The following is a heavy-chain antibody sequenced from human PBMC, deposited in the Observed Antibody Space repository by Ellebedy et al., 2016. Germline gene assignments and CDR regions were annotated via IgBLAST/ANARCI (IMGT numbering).Heavy chain of an antibody. J-gene: IGHJ4*02. D-gene: IGHD3-10*01. CDR1: GFTFSSYG. V-gene: IGHV3-23*01. CDR2: ISAGGDST. Sequence: GESLKISXAASGFTFSSYGMSWIRQAPGKGLEWVPAISAGGDSTYYADSVKGRFTISRDNSKDTLYLQMNSLSAEDTALYYCAKERGENFDYWGQGTLVSVSS. CDR3: AKERGENFDY.